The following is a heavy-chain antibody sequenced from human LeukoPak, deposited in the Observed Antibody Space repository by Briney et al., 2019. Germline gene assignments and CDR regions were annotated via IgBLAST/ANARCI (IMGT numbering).Heavy chain of an antibody. CDR2: IRNKADSYTT. CDR3: ARVAISWYYFDY. CDR1: GFTFSDHY. Sequence: GGSLRLSCAASGFTFSDHYMGWVRQAPGKGLEWVGRIRNKADSYTTEYAASVKGRFTISRDDSKNSLYLQMNSLKTEDTAVYYCARVAISWYYFDYWGQGTLVTVSS. V-gene: IGHV3-72*01. D-gene: IGHD6-13*01. J-gene: IGHJ4*02.